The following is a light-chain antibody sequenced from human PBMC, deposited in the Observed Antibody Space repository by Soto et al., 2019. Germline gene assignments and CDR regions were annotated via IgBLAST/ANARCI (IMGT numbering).Light chain of an antibody. V-gene: IGLV1-47*03. CDR1: SSNIGNND. CDR3: ATWGDRMSGGYV. J-gene: IGLJ1*01. CDR2: KNN. Sequence: QSSLTQPPSASGTPGQRVTISCSGSSSNIGNNDVYWYQHLPGTVPKLLIYKNNLRPSGVPDRFSGSKSGTSASLAISGLWSEDEADYYCATWGDRMSGGYVVGYGTKVTV.